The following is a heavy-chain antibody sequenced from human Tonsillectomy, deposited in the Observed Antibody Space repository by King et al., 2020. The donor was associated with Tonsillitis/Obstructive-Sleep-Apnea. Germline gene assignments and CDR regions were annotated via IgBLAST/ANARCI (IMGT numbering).Heavy chain of an antibody. J-gene: IGHJ1*01. CDR3: TTEDCSSIGCYPGYLQH. CDR2: IKSNTDGGTT. Sequence: VQLVESGGGLVKPGGSLRLSCAVSGFTFSNAWMSWVRQAPGKGLEWVGRIKSNTDGGTTDYAAPVKGRFTISRDDSKNTLYLQMNSLKTEDTAVYYCTTEDCSSIGCYPGYLQHWGQGTLVTVSS. D-gene: IGHD2-2*01. CDR1: GFTFSNAW. V-gene: IGHV3-15*01.